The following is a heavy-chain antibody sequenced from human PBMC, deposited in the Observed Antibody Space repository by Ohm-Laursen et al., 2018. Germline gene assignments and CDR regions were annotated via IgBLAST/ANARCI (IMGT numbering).Heavy chain of an antibody. J-gene: IGHJ4*02. Sequence: GSLRLSCAASGFTLSTYAVRWVRQAPGKGLEWVSAISGSGGSTYYADSVKGRFTISRDNSKNSLYLQMNSLRAEDTAVYYCVRDRRGGSIELRTGGQGALVTVSS. CDR3: VRDRRGGSIELRT. V-gene: IGHV3-23*01. D-gene: IGHD6-6*01. CDR1: GFTLSTYA. CDR2: ISGSGGST.